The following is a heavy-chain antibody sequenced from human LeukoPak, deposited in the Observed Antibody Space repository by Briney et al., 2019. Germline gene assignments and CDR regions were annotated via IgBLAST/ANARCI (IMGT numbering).Heavy chain of an antibody. D-gene: IGHD2-21*01. V-gene: IGHV3-23*01. CDR1: GFTFSNYA. J-gene: IGHJ4*02. CDR3: ARSVVVGRVFPGLDY. Sequence: GGSLRLSCAASGFTFSNYAMSWVRQAPGKGLEWVSPTTRAADKTYYADSVEGRFTISRDNSKNTLYLQMNSLRAEDTAVYYCARSVVVGRVFPGLDYWGQGTLVTVSS. CDR2: TTRAADKT.